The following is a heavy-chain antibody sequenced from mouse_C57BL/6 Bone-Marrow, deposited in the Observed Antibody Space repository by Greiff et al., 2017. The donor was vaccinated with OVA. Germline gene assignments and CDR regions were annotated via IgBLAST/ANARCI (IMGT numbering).Heavy chain of an antibody. CDR3: ARLLRDWYFDV. Sequence: DVQLVESGGDLVKPGGSLKLSCAASGFTFSSYGMSWVRQTPDKRLEWVATISSGGSYTYYPDSVKGRFTISRDNAKNTLYLQMSSLKSEDTAMYYCARLLRDWYFDVWGTGTTVTVSS. CDR2: ISSGGSYT. D-gene: IGHD1-1*01. CDR1: GFTFSSYG. J-gene: IGHJ1*03. V-gene: IGHV5-6*01.